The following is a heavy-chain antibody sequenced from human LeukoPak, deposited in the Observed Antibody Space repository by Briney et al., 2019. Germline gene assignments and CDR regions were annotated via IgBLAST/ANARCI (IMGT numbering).Heavy chain of an antibody. CDR3: AKAHKMTTVTTGMDY. CDR1: GFTFSSYA. J-gene: IGHJ4*02. Sequence: GGSLRLSCAASGFTFSSYAMSWVRQAPGKGPEWVSAISGSGGSTYYADSVKGRFTISRDNSKNTLYLQMNSLRAEDTAVYYCAKAHKMTTVTTGMDYWGQGTLVTVSS. CDR2: ISGSGGST. D-gene: IGHD4-17*01. V-gene: IGHV3-23*01.